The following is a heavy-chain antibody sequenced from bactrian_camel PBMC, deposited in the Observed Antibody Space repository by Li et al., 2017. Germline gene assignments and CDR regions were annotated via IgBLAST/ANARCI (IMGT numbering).Heavy chain of an antibody. CDR3: ARVRGVVAVGFVDY. D-gene: IGHD6*01. J-gene: IGHJ4*01. V-gene: IGHV3S1*01. Sequence: HVQLVESGGGSVQTGGSLRLSCAASGFIFSNYWMYWVRQAPGKGREWVASIDSGGSTTYYADSVKGQFTASRDNAQNTVYLQMNSLKPDDTAVYSCARVRGVVAVGFVDYWGQGTQVTVS. CDR1: GFIFSNYW. CDR2: IDSGGSTT.